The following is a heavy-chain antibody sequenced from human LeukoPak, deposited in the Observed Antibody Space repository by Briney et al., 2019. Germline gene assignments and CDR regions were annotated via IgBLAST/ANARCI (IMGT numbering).Heavy chain of an antibody. CDR2: IYDSGST. J-gene: IGHJ3*02. CDR1: GGSISSYY. Sequence: SETLSLTCTVSGGSISSYYWSWIRQPPGKGRGWIGYIYDSGSTNYNPSLKSRVTISVDTSKNQFSLKLSSGNAADTAVYYCASNYDSSGYYYRDAFDIWGQGTMVTVSS. V-gene: IGHV4-59*01. CDR3: ASNYDSSGYYYRDAFDI. D-gene: IGHD3-22*01.